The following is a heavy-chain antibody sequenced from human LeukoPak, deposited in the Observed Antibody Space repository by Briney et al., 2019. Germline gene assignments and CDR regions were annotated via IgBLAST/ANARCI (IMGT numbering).Heavy chain of an antibody. J-gene: IGHJ4*02. CDR1: GYSFTSHW. CDR3: ARQGSGTSYIDY. V-gene: IGHV5-51*01. Sequence: GESLKISCKGSGYSFTSHWIGWVRQMPGKGLEWMGIVHPGDSDTRYNPSFQGQVTISADRSISTAYLQWSTLKASDTAMYYCARQGSGTSYIDYWGQGALVTVSS. CDR2: VHPGDSDT.